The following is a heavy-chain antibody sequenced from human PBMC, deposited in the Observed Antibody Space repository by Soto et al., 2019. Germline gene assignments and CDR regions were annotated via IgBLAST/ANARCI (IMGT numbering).Heavy chain of an antibody. D-gene: IGHD3-3*01. CDR3: ARDRGDYDFWSGYYSFDY. Sequence: GGSLRLSCAASGFTVSSNYMSWVRQAPGKGLEWVSVIYSGGSTYYADSVKGRFTISRDNSKNTLYLQMNSLRAEDTAVYYCARDRGDYDFWSGYYSFDYWGQGTLVTVSS. CDR2: IYSGGST. CDR1: GFTVSSNY. J-gene: IGHJ4*02. V-gene: IGHV3-66*01.